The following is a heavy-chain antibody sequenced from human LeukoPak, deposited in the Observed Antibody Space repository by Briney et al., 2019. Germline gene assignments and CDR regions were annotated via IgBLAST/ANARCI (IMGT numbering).Heavy chain of an antibody. CDR1: GYTFTNHD. V-gene: IGHV1-46*01. Sequence: ASVKVSCKASGYTFTNHDINWVRQAPGQGLEWMGIINPSGGSTSYAQKFQGRVTMTRDTSTSTVYMELSSLRSEDTAVYYCATKGYYGMDVWGQGTTVAVSS. CDR3: ATKGYYGMDV. CDR2: INPSGGST. J-gene: IGHJ6*02.